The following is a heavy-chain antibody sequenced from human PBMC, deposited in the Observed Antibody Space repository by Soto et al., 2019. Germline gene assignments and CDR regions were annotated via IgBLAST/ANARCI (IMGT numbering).Heavy chain of an antibody. CDR2: ISYDGSNK. CDR3: AKDGKGYSYGYRFYYGMDV. J-gene: IGHJ6*02. D-gene: IGHD5-18*01. Sequence: PGGSLILSCAASGFTFSSYGMHGVRQAPGKGLEWVAVISYDGSNKYYADSVKGRFTISRDNSKNTLYLQMNSLRAEDTAVYYCAKDGKGYSYGYRFYYGMDVWGQGTTVTVSS. V-gene: IGHV3-30*18. CDR1: GFTFSSYG.